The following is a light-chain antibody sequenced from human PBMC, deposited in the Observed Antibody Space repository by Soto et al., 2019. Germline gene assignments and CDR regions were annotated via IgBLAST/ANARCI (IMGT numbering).Light chain of an antibody. V-gene: IGKV1-5*03. CDR1: QSISIL. J-gene: IGKJ1*01. CDR2: ATS. Sequence: DIHLTQSPSTLSASVGDRVTITCRASQSISILLAWYQQKPGKAPNLLIYATSTLETGVSSRFSGSGSGTEFTLTISSLKPDDSASYYCQHYNDFSWTFGHGPKVEIK. CDR3: QHYNDFSWT.